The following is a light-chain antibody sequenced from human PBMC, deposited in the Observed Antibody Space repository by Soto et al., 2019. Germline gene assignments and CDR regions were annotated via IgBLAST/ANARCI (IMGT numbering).Light chain of an antibody. CDR3: QQYNMGPFT. CDR1: QSVSSN. J-gene: IGKJ3*01. CDR2: GAS. V-gene: IGKV3-15*01. Sequence: EIVMTQSPATLSVSPGERATLSCRASQSVSSNLAWYQQKPGQAPRLLIYGASTRATGIPARFSGSGSGTEFTLTISSLQSEDFAVYYCQQYNMGPFTFGPGTKVDIK.